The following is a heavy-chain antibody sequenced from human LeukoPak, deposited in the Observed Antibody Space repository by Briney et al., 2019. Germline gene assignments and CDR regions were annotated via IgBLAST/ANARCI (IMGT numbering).Heavy chain of an antibody. V-gene: IGHV4-59*01. CDR2: IYYSGST. CDR1: GGSISSYY. CDR3: ARVLLWFGGPLAWYFDL. Sequence: PSETLSLTCTVSGGSISSYYGSWIRQPPGKGLEWIGYIYYSGSTNYNPSLKSRVTISVDTSKNQFSLKLSSVTAAATAVYYCARVLLWFGGPLAWYFDLWGRGTLVTVSS. J-gene: IGHJ2*01. D-gene: IGHD3-10*01.